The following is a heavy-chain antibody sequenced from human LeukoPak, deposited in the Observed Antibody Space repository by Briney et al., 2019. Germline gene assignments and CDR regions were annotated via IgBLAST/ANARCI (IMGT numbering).Heavy chain of an antibody. CDR1: GGTFSSYA. D-gene: IGHD2-2*01. J-gene: IGHJ6*04. CDR3: ASTIVVVPAAIPYYYGMDV. CDR2: IIPIFGTA. Sequence: SVKVSCKASGGTFSSYAISWVRQAPGQGLEWMGGIIPIFGTANYAQKFQGRVTITADKSTSTAYMELSSLRSEDTAVYYCASTIVVVPAAIPYYYGMDVWAKGPRSPSPQ. V-gene: IGHV1-69*06.